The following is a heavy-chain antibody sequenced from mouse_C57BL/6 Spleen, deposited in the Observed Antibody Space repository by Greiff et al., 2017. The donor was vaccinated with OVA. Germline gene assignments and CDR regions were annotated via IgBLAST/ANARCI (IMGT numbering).Heavy chain of an antibody. J-gene: IGHJ4*01. V-gene: IGHV2-9*01. CDR3: AKRAYSNYYAMDY. CDR2: IWGGGST. Sequence: QVQLKESGPGLVAPSQSLSIPCTASGFSLTSYGVDWVRQPPGKGLEWLGVIWGGGSTTYNSALMSRLSISKDNSKSQVFLKMNSLQTDDTARYYCAKRAYSNYYAMDYWGQGTSVTVSS. D-gene: IGHD2-5*01. CDR1: GFSLTSYG.